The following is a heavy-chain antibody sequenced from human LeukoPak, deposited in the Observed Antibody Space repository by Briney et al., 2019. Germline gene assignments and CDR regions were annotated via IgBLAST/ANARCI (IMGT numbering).Heavy chain of an antibody. J-gene: IGHJ4*02. D-gene: IGHD2-15*01. Sequence: ASVKVSCKASGYTFTSYGISWVRQAPGQGLEWMGWISAYNGNTNYAQKLQGRVTMTTDTSTSAAYMELRSLRSDDTAVYYCARDGEYCSGGSCEYFDYWGQGTLVTVSS. CDR2: ISAYNGNT. CDR3: ARDGEYCSGGSCEYFDY. V-gene: IGHV1-18*01. CDR1: GYTFTSYG.